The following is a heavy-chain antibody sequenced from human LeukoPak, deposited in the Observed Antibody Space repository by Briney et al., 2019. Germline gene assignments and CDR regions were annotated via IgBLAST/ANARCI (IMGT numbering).Heavy chain of an antibody. J-gene: IGHJ4*02. V-gene: IGHV4-34*01. Sequence: SETLSLTCAVYGGSFSGYYWSWIRQPPGKGLEWIGEINHSGSTNYNPSLKSRVTISVDTSKNQFSLKLSSVTAADTAVYHCAASRSRRTGRYCSGGSCYSGVYFDYRGQGTLVTVSS. D-gene: IGHD2-15*01. CDR1: GGSFSGYY. CDR3: AASRSRRTGRYCSGGSCYSGVYFDY. CDR2: INHSGST.